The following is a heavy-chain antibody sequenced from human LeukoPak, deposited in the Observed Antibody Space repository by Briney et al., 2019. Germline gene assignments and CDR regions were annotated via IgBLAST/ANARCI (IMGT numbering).Heavy chain of an antibody. Sequence: PSETLSLTCTVSGGSFSNGSYYWSWIRQPAGKGLEWIGHIYISGRTNYNPSLQSRVTMSVDTSKNQFPLKLSSVTAADTAVYYCARDAGYYDSSGYPWGQGTMVTVSS. J-gene: IGHJ3*01. CDR1: GGSFSNGSYY. V-gene: IGHV4-61*09. CDR3: ARDAGYYDSSGYP. CDR2: IYISGRT. D-gene: IGHD3-22*01.